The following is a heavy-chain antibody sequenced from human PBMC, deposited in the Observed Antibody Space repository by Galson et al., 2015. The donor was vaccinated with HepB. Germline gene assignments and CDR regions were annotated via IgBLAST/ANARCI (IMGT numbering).Heavy chain of an antibody. V-gene: IGHV1-69*04. CDR1: GGTFSSYT. D-gene: IGHD6-19*01. Sequence: SVKVSCKASGGTFSSYTISWVRQAPGQGLEWMGRIIPILGIANYAQKFQGRVTITADKSTSTAYMELSSLRSEDTAVYYCARDPDSSGWYLDDAFDIWGQGTMVTVSS. J-gene: IGHJ3*02. CDR2: IIPILGIA. CDR3: ARDPDSSGWYLDDAFDI.